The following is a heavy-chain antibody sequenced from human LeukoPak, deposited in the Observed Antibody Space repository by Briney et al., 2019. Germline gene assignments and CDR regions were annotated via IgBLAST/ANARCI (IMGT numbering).Heavy chain of an antibody. CDR1: GYTFTSYG. V-gene: IGHV1-18*01. Sequence: GASVKVSCKASGYTFTSYGISWVRQAPGQGLEWMGWISAYNGNTNYAQKLQGRVTMTTDTSTSTAYVEPRSLRSDDTAVYYCARYVLLWFGEPDYWGQGTLVIVSS. J-gene: IGHJ4*02. CDR3: ARYVLLWFGEPDY. D-gene: IGHD3-10*01. CDR2: ISAYNGNT.